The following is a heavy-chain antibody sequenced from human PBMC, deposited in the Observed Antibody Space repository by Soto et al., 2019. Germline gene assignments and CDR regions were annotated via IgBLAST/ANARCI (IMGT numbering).Heavy chain of an antibody. D-gene: IGHD6-13*01. Sequence: GGSLRLSCAASGFTFDDYAMHWVRQVPGEGLEWVSGINWNSGSIGYGDSVKGRFAISRDNAKNSLHLQMNSLSAEDTAFYYCVKDESINWYSGHFRHWGQGTLVTVSS. V-gene: IGHV3-9*01. CDR1: GFTFDDYA. CDR3: VKDESINWYSGHFRH. J-gene: IGHJ1*01. CDR2: INWNSGSI.